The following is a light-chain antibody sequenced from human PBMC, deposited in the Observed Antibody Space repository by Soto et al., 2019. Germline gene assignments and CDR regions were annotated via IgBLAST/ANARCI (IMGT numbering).Light chain of an antibody. V-gene: IGLV2-23*01. Sequence: QSVLTQPASVSGSPGQSITISCTGASSDVGSGNVVSWYQHYPGKAPQLIIFEGFKRPSGVSSRFSGSKSGNTASLTISGLQAEDEAEYYCCSHAGSDTYVFGTGTKVTVL. CDR1: SSDVGSGNV. J-gene: IGLJ1*01. CDR2: EGF. CDR3: CSHAGSDTYV.